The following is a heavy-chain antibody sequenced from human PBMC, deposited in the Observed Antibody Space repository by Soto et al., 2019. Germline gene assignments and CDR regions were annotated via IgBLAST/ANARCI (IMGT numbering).Heavy chain of an antibody. J-gene: IGHJ5*02. Sequence: GGALTLSFAPSRLTSTWYWNGWVGRASGKGLEREANTKPDGSEKYYVDSVKGRFTISRDNAKNSLYLQMNSLRAGDTAVYYCARDRLPFDYIWGSYHHNPRTAWFDPWGQGTLVTVSS. CDR1: RLTSTWYW. D-gene: IGHD3-16*02. V-gene: IGHV3-7*01. CDR3: ARDRLPFDYIWGSYHHNPRTAWFDP. CDR2: TKPDGSEK.